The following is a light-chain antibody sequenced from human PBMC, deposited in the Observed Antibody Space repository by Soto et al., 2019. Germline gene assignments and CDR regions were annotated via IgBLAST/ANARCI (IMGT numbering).Light chain of an antibody. V-gene: IGKV1D-12*01. CDR1: QGISSW. CDR2: AAS. CDR3: QPFHNFPPG. Sequence: DVQMTQSPSSVSASVGDTVTITCRASQGISSWLAWYQQKPGKAPRLLIYAASSLQSGVPSRFSGSGSGTDFHFNISNLQPEHSATYLCQPFHNFPPGFGPGTKVVIK. J-gene: IGKJ3*01.